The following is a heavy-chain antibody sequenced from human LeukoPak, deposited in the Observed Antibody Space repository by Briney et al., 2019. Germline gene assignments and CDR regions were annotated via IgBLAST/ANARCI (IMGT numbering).Heavy chain of an antibody. D-gene: IGHD1-26*01. V-gene: IGHV3-30-3*01. CDR2: ISYDGSNK. CDR1: GFTFSSYA. CDR3: ASGSQRNYYYYGMDV. Sequence: GRSLRLSCAASGFTFSSYAMHWVRQAPGKGLEWVAVISYDGSNKYYADSVKGRFTISRGNSKNTLYLQMNSLRAEDTAVHYCASGSQRNYYYYGMDVWGQGTTVTVSS. J-gene: IGHJ6*02.